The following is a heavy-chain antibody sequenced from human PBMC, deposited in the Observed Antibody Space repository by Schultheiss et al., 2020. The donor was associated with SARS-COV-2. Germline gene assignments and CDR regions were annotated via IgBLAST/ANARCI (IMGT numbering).Heavy chain of an antibody. D-gene: IGHD1-26*01. Sequence: SQTLSLTCTVSGGSISSGGYYWSWIRQHPGKGLEWIGEIYHSGSTYYNPSLKSRVTISVDTSKNQFSLKLSSVTAADTAVYYCARDRTRGIVGATTADYWGQGTLVTVSS. V-gene: IGHV4-31*03. J-gene: IGHJ4*02. CDR2: IYHSGST. CDR1: GGSISSGGYY. CDR3: ARDRTRGIVGATTADY.